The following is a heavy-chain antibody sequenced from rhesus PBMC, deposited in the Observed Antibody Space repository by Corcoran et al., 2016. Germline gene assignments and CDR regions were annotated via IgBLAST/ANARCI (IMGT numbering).Heavy chain of an antibody. V-gene: IGHV4-169*02. CDR1: GGSISSSY. CDR3: ASGGGSSPGDY. J-gene: IGHJ4*01. Sequence: QLQLQESGPGLVKPSETLSVTCAVSGGSISSSYWSWIRQAPGKGREWIGYIYGSGISTTYHPTLRSLFTLSVDTSKNQLSLKLSSVTAADTAVYYCASGGGSSPGDYWGQGVLVTVSS. D-gene: IGHD4-29*01. CDR2: IYGSGIST.